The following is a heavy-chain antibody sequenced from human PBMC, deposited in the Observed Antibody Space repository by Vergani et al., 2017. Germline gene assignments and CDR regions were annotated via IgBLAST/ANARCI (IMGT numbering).Heavy chain of an antibody. V-gene: IGHV4-61*02. CDR2: SHTNGVI. CDR1: GGSFNSGNYY. J-gene: IGHJ3*02. CDR3: ARGNPYVDFDI. Sequence: QVQLQESGPGLVKPSQTLSLTCTVSGGSFNSGNYYWSWLRQPAGKRLEGIVRSHTNGVIHYNPSLKSRATISVDTSGNKISLKLTSVTATDTAIYFCARGNPYVDFDIWGQGTMLTVSS. D-gene: IGHD3-16*01.